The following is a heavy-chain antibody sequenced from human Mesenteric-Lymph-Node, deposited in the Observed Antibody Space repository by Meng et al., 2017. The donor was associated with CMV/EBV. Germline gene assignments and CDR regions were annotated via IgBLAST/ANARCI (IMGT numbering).Heavy chain of an antibody. V-gene: IGHV3-73*01. CDR2: IRSKANNYAT. D-gene: IGHD3-3*01. CDR3: TGGLYDFWSGYSDY. J-gene: IGHJ4*02. CDR1: GFTFSGSA. Sequence: GFTFSGSAMHWVRQASGKGLEWVGRIRSKANNYATAYDEAVKGRFTISRDDSKNTAYLQMNSLKTEDTAVYYCTGGLYDFWSGYSDYWGQGTLVTVSS.